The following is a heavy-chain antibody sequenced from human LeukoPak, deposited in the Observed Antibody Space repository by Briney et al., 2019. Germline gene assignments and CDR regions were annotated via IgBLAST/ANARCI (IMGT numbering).Heavy chain of an antibody. J-gene: IGHJ3*02. CDR2: IYFSGST. Sequence: SETLSLTCTVSGGSISSYYWSWIRQPPGKGLDWIGCIYFSGSTNYNTSLKNRVTISVDTSKNQFSLKLSSVTAADTAVYYCARAPLVPGHQDAFDIWGQGTMVTVSS. D-gene: IGHD3-10*01. CDR3: ARAPLVPGHQDAFDI. V-gene: IGHV4-59*01. CDR1: GGSISSYY.